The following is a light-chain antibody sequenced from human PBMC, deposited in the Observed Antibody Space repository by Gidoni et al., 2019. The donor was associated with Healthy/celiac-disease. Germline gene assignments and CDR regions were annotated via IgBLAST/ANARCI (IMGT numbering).Light chain of an antibody. CDR2: DAS. V-gene: IGKV3-11*01. J-gene: IGKJ5*01. CDR3: QQRSNWPPSIT. Sequence: ELVLTQSPATLSLSPGERATLSCRASQSVSSYLAWYKQKPGQAPRLLLYDASNRATGFPARFSGSGSGTDFTLTISSLGPEDFAVYYCQQRSNWPPSITCGQGTRLEIK. CDR1: QSVSSY.